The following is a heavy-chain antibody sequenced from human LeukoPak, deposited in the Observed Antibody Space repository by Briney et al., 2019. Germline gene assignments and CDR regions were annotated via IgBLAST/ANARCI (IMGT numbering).Heavy chain of an antibody. D-gene: IGHD6-13*01. CDR2: IWYDGSNK. CDR3: ARVSGAAAGPFDF. J-gene: IGHJ4*02. Sequence: PGGSLRLSCAASGFTFSSYGMHWVRQAPGKGLEWVAVIWYDGSNKYYTDPVKGRFTISRDNSKNTLYLQMNSLRAEDTAVYYCARVSGAAAGPFDFWGQGTLVSVSS. CDR1: GFTFSSYG. V-gene: IGHV3-33*01.